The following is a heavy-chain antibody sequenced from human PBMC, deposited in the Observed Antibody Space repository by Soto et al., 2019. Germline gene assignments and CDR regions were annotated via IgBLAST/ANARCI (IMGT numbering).Heavy chain of an antibody. D-gene: IGHD3-22*01. Sequence: GGSLRLSCAASGFTFSSYSMNWVRQAPGKGLEWVSSISSSSSYIYYADSVKGRFTISRDNAKNSLYLQMNSLRAEDTAVYYCARYGYYYDSSDYFYYYGMDVWGQGTTVTVSS. J-gene: IGHJ6*02. CDR3: ARYGYYYDSSDYFYYYGMDV. CDR1: GFTFSSYS. V-gene: IGHV3-21*01. CDR2: ISSSSSYI.